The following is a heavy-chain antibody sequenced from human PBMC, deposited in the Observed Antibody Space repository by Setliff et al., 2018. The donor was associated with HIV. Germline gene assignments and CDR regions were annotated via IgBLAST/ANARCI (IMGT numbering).Heavy chain of an antibody. CDR3: ARDRGVYCRSTNCYSPVDAFDI. D-gene: IGHD2-2*01. CDR2: ISAYNGNT. Sequence: ASVKVSCKASGYTFTSYGISWVRQAPGQGLEWMGWISAYNGNTNYAQKVQGRVTMTTDTSTSTAYMELRSLRSDDTAVYYCARDRGVYCRSTNCYSPVDAFDIWGQGTMVTVS. J-gene: IGHJ3*02. V-gene: IGHV1-18*01. CDR1: GYTFTSYG.